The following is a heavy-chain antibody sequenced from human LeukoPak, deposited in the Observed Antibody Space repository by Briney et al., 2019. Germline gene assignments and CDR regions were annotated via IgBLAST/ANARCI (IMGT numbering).Heavy chain of an antibody. J-gene: IGHJ5*02. D-gene: IGHD3-22*01. Sequence: ASVKVSCKASGGTFSSYAISWVRQAPGQGLEWMGGIIPIFGTANYAQKFQGRVTITTDESTSTAYMELSSLRSEDTAVYYCARDRVESYYYDSSGTNWFDPWGQGTLVTVSS. V-gene: IGHV1-69*05. CDR3: ARDRVESYYYDSSGTNWFDP. CDR1: GGTFSSYA. CDR2: IIPIFGTA.